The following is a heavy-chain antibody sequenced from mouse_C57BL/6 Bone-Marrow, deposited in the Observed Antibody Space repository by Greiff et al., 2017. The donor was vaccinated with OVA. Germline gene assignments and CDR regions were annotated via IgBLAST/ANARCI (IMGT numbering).Heavy chain of an antibody. CDR3: TLAYYSNSWFAY. V-gene: IGHV14-4*01. Sequence: EVKLVESGAELVRPGASVKLSCTASGFNIKDDYMHWVKQRPEQGLEWIGWIDPENGDTEYASKFQGKATITADTSSNTAYLQLSSLTSEDTAVYYCTLAYYSNSWFAYWGQGTLVTVSA. CDR2: IDPENGDT. CDR1: GFNIKDDY. J-gene: IGHJ3*01. D-gene: IGHD2-5*01.